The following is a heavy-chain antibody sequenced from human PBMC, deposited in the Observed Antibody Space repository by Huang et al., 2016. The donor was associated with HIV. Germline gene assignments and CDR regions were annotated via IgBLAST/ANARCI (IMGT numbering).Heavy chain of an antibody. J-gene: IGHJ4*02. V-gene: IGHV1-24*01. D-gene: IGHD3-9*01. CDR2: FDPEIGET. CDR1: EYTLPELS. Sequence: QVQLVQSRAEVKKPGASVKVSCKVSEYTLPELSIHWVRQPPGKGVEGMGGFDPEIGETIYAQKFQGRVTMTEDTSTETAFMELSGLRPEDTAVYYCATGFDVFFDFWGQGTLVTVSS. CDR3: ATGFDVFFDF.